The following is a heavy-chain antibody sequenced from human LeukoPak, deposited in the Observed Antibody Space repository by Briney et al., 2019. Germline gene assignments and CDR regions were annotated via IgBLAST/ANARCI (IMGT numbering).Heavy chain of an antibody. CDR2: ISAYNGNT. D-gene: IGHD2-15*01. Sequence: ASVRVSCKASGYTFTSYGISWVRQAPGQGLEWMGWISAYNGNTNYAQKLQGRVTMTTDTSTSTAYMELRSLRSDDTAVYYCAYCSGGSCYSNWFDPWGQGTLVAVSS. J-gene: IGHJ5*02. CDR3: AYCSGGSCYSNWFDP. V-gene: IGHV1-18*01. CDR1: GYTFTSYG.